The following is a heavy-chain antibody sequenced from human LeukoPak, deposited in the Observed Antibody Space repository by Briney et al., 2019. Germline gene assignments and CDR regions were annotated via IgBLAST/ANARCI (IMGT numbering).Heavy chain of an antibody. CDR2: INGDGSST. D-gene: IGHD5-24*01. Sequence: PGGSQRLSCAASGFTFSSYSMNWVRQAPGKGLGWVSRINGDGSSTTYADSVRGRFTISRDNAKNTLYLQMNSLRDEDTAVYYCARVGGYNSYFDYWGQGSLVTVSS. CDR1: GFTFSSYS. CDR3: ARVGGYNSYFDY. J-gene: IGHJ4*02. V-gene: IGHV3-74*03.